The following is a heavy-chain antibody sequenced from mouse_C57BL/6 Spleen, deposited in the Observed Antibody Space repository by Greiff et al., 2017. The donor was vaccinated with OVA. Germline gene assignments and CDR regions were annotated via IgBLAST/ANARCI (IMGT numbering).Heavy chain of an antibody. D-gene: IGHD1-1*01. CDR3: ATTVVARYAMDY. V-gene: IGHV3-1*01. J-gene: IGHJ4*01. CDR2: ISYSGST. Sequence: EVQLQESGPGMVKPSQSLSLTCTVTGYSITSGYDWHWIRHFPGNKLEWMGYISYSGSTNYNPSLKSRISITHDTSKNHFFLKLNSVTTEDTATYYCATTVVARYAMDYWGQGTSVTVSS. CDR1: GYSITSGYD.